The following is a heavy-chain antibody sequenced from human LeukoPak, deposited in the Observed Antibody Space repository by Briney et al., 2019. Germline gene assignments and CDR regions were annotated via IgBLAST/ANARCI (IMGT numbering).Heavy chain of an antibody. J-gene: IGHJ4*02. CDR3: ARENLGYSGYESSRDY. D-gene: IGHD5-12*01. V-gene: IGHV4-39*07. CDR2: IYYTGPT. CDR1: GGSISSSTCY. Sequence: PSETLSLTCTVSGGSISSSTCYWGWIHQSPGKGLEWIGSIYYTGPTYYNPSLKSRVTISIDTSKNQFFLTLTSVTAADTAVYYCARENLGYSGYESSRDYWGQGTLVTVSS.